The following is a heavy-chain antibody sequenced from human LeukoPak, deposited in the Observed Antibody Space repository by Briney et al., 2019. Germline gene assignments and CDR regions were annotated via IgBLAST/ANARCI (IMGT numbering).Heavy chain of an antibody. J-gene: IGHJ4*02. CDR3: ARDWFGETV. V-gene: IGHV3-9*01. CDR2: ISWNSGSI. D-gene: IGHD3-10*01. Sequence: PGRSLRLSCAASGFTFDDYAMHWVRQAPGEGLGWVSGISWNSGSIGYADSVKGRFTISRDNVKNLLYLQMNSLTAEDTAVYYCARDWFGETVWGRGTLVTVSS. CDR1: GFTFDDYA.